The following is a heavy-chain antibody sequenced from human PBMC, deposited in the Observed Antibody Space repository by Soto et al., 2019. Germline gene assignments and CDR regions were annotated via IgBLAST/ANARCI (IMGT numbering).Heavy chain of an antibody. V-gene: IGHV3-23*01. CDR3: AKDRRGGSHLNSEFDY. Sequence: EVQLLESGGGLVQPGGSLRLSCAASGFTFSSYAMSWVRQAPGKGLEWVSAISGSGGSTYYADSVKGRFTISRDNSKNTLYLQMNSRRAEDTAVYYCAKDRRGGSHLNSEFDYWGQGTLVTVSS. CDR2: ISGSGGST. J-gene: IGHJ4*02. CDR1: GFTFSSYA. D-gene: IGHD2-15*01.